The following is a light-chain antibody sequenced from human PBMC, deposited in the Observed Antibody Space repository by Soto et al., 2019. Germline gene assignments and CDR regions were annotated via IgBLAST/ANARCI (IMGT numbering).Light chain of an antibody. CDR3: QQSYTTPVYT. V-gene: IGKV1-27*01. J-gene: IGKJ2*01. CDR1: QGISNL. Sequence: DIQMTQSPSSLSASVGGRITISCRASQGISNLLAWYQQKPGKAPKLLIYAASTLQSGVPSRISGSGSGTDFTLTISSLQPEDVATYFWQQSYTTPVYTFGQGTKVDIK. CDR2: AAS.